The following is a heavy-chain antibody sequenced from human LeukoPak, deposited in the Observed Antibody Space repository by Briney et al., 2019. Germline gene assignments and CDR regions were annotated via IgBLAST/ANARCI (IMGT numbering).Heavy chain of an antibody. J-gene: IGHJ6*02. Sequence: SETLSLTCTVSGGSISSYYWSWIRQPPGKGLEWIGYIYYSGSTNYNPSLKSRVTISVDTSKNQFSLKLSSVTAADTAVYYCARSSNGWYEFPYYYYGMDVWGQGTTVTVSS. CDR2: IYYSGST. CDR1: GGSISSYY. D-gene: IGHD6-19*01. CDR3: ARSSNGWYEFPYYYYGMDV. V-gene: IGHV4-59*01.